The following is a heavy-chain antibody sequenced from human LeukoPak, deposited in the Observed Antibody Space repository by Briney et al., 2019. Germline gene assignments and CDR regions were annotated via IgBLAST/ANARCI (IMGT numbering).Heavy chain of an antibody. D-gene: IGHD5-12*01. CDR3: TKSRISFSGQADH. J-gene: IGHJ4*02. CDR2: ISGSGGST. Sequence: PGGSLRLSCAASGFTFSSYAMSWVRQAPGKGLEWVSAISGSGGSTYYADSVKGRFTISRDNSKNTLYPQMNSLRAEDTAVYYCTKSRISFSGQADHWGQGTLVTVSS. V-gene: IGHV3-23*01. CDR1: GFTFSSYA.